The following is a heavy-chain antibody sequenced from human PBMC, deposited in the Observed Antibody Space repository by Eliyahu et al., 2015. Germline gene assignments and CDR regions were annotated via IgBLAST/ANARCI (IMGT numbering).Heavy chain of an antibody. CDR3: VSRAKF. V-gene: IGHV4-31*03. J-gene: IGHJ4*02. CDR2: IYYNGTA. Sequence: QVQLQESGPGLIQPSQTLSLPXPVPGDSVTXSGSYWAWIRQSPEKGLEWIGYIYYNGTAYYKPSXYSRTVISRDTSTNQFSLDLASVTAADTATYFCVSRAKFWGRGILITVSS. CDR1: GDSVTXSGSY.